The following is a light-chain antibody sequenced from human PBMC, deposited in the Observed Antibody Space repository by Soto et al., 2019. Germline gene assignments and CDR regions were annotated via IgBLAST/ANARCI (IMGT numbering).Light chain of an antibody. V-gene: IGKV1D-13*01. CDR1: QAISRT. CDR3: QQFNDYPIT. J-gene: IGKJ5*01. Sequence: AIQLTQSPSSLSASVGDRVTITCRASQAISRTLAWYQQKPGKPPQLLIHDASTLESGVPSRCSGSGSGTDLTLTISSLQPEDFATYYGQQFNDYPITFGQGTRLEIK. CDR2: DAS.